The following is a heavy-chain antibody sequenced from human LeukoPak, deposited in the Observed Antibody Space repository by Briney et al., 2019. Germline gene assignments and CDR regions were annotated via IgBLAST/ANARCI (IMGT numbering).Heavy chain of an antibody. CDR1: GYTFTSYG. Sequence: GASVKASCKASGYTFTSYGISWVRQAPGQGLEWMGWISAYNGNTNYAQKLQGRVTMTRDMSTSTVYMELSSLRSEDTAVYYCARGASTSCSGCFYYFDYWGQGTLVTVSS. CDR3: ARGASTSCSGCFYYFDY. CDR2: ISAYNGNT. D-gene: IGHD2-2*01. V-gene: IGHV1-18*01. J-gene: IGHJ4*02.